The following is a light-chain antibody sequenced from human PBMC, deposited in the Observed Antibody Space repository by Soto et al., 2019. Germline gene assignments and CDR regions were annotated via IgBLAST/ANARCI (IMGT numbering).Light chain of an antibody. CDR3: CSYVATYSFV. V-gene: IGLV2-11*01. J-gene: IGLJ1*01. CDR2: DVT. Sequence: QSALTQPASVSGSPGQSITISCTGTSSDIGSYNFVSWYQQHPGKAPKFMIYDVTKRPSGVPDRFSGSKSGNTASLTISGLHTEDEADYFCCSYVATYSFVFGTGTKVTVL. CDR1: SSDIGSYNF.